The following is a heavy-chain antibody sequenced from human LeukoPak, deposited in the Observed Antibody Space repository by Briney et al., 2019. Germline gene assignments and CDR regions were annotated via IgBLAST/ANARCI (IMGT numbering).Heavy chain of an antibody. CDR3: ARDSRALWFGESHY. CDR2: IIPIFGTA. J-gene: IGHJ4*02. D-gene: IGHD3-10*01. Sequence: SVTVSLTSSGGTFTIYAISWVWQAPGQGKEWMGGIIPIFGTANYAQKFQGRVTITADESTSTAYMELSSLRSEDTAVYYCARDSRALWFGESHYWGQGTLVTVSS. CDR1: GGTFTIYA. V-gene: IGHV1-69*13.